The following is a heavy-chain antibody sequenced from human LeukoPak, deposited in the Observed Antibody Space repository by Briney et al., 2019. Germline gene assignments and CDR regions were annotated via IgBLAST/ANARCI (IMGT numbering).Heavy chain of an antibody. CDR3: AKRLLAIGAGGPWFDP. V-gene: IGHV3-23*01. Sequence: PGGSLRLSCAASGLTFSSYAKSWVRQAPGKGLEWVSGISDTGGSTYYADSVKGRFTISRDNSKNTLYLQMNSLKAEDTAVYYCAKRLLAIGAGGPWFDPWGQGTLVTVSS. CDR1: GLTFSSYA. D-gene: IGHD6-13*01. J-gene: IGHJ5*02. CDR2: ISDTGGST.